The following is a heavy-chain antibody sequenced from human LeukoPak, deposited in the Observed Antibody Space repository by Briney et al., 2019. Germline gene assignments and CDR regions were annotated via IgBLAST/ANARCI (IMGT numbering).Heavy chain of an antibody. CDR2: MYYSGST. CDR3: ARRRYCSGGSCQRDY. J-gene: IGHJ4*02. V-gene: IGHV4-39*01. D-gene: IGHD2-15*01. CDR1: GGSISSSSYY. Sequence: SETLSLTCTVSGGSISSSSYYWDWIRQPPGKGLEWIGSMYYSGSTYYNPSLKSRVTISVDTSKNQFSLKLSSATAADTAVYYCARRRYCSGGSCQRDYWGQGTLVTVSS.